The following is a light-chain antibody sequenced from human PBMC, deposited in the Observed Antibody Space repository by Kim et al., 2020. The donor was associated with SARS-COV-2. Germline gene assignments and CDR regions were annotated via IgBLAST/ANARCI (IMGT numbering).Light chain of an antibody. CDR1: SSDVGGYNY. Sequence: QTITDSCPGTSSDVGGYNYVSWYQQHPGKAPKIMIYDVSHRPSGVSNRFSGSKSGNTASLTISGLQAEDEADYYCSSYTSSNTIGIFGGGTQLTVL. J-gene: IGLJ2*01. CDR3: SSYTSSNTIGI. V-gene: IGLV2-14*03. CDR2: DVS.